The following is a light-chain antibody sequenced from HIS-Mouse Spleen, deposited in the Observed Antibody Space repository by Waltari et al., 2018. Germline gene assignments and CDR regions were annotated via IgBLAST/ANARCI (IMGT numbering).Light chain of an antibody. Sequence: SYELPQPPSVSVSTGHKARITCTGDALPKKYAYGYQQKSGQAPVLVIYEDSKRPSGIPERFSGSSSGTMATLTISGAQVEDEADYYGYSTDSSGNHRVFGGGTKLTVL. CDR1: ALPKKY. CDR2: EDS. J-gene: IGLJ2*01. CDR3: YSTDSSGNHRV. V-gene: IGLV3-10*01.